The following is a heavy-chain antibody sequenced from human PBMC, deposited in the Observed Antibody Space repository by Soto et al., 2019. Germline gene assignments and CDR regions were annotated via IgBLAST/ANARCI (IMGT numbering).Heavy chain of an antibody. Sequence: GGSLRLSCAASGFTFSSYAMHWVRQAPGKGLEWVAVISYDGSNKYYADSVKGRFSISRDNSRAIMYLQMNSLKPEDTAVYYCAKGSVLRVVEAPLAILGGVDVWGQGAVVTVSS. CDR2: ISYDGSNK. CDR3: AKGSVLRVVEAPLAILGGVDV. V-gene: IGHV3-30-3*01. J-gene: IGHJ6*02. D-gene: IGHD2-8*01. CDR1: GFTFSSYA.